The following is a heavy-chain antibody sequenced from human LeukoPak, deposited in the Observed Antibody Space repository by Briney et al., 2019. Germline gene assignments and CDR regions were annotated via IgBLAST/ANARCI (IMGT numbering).Heavy chain of an antibody. J-gene: IGHJ4*02. D-gene: IGHD2-21*01. CDR1: GFTFSSYA. CDR2: IGGSGDFT. CDR3: ARYHCVSGECNHLDN. V-gene: IGHV3-23*01. Sequence: GGSLRLSCAASGFTFSSYAMSWVRQAPGKGLEWVSAIGGSGDFTYYAEYVKGRFTISRDNSKKTLYLQMNSLRAEDTAVYYCARYHCVSGECNHLDNWGQGALVTVSS.